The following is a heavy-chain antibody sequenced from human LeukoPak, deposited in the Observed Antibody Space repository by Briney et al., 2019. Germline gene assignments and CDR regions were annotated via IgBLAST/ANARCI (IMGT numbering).Heavy chain of an antibody. CDR1: GGSFSGYY. Sequence: PSETLSLTCAVYGGSFSGYYWSWIRQPPGKGLEWIGEINHSGSTNYNPSLKSRVTISVDTSKNQFSLKLSSVTAADTAVYYCARTYCSSTSCHDYWGQGTLVTVSS. V-gene: IGHV4-34*01. J-gene: IGHJ4*02. CDR3: ARTYCSSTSCHDY. D-gene: IGHD2-2*01. CDR2: INHSGST.